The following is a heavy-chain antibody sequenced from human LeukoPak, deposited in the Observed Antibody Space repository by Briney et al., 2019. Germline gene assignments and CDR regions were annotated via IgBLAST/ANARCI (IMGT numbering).Heavy chain of an antibody. J-gene: IGHJ6*03. CDR3: ARTQDVTYFYYYMDV. V-gene: IGHV1-18*01. CDR2: ISLYNGNT. Sequence: ASVKVSCKASGYTFGFYGVSWMRQAPGQGLEWMGWISLYNGNTNYVQNLQGRITLTTDTSTSTAYMELRSLRSDDTAVYYCARTQDVTYFYYYMDVWGTGTTVIVSS. CDR1: GYTFGFYG. D-gene: IGHD2/OR15-2a*01.